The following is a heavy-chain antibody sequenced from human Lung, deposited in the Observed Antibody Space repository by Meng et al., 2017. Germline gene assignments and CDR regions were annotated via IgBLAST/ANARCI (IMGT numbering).Heavy chain of an antibody. CDR1: GGFISTSGYY. V-gene: IGHV4-39*01. J-gene: IGHJ5*02. Sequence: QSKLTESGPGLGKPSEVLSLTCSVSGGFISTSGYYWGWIRQPPGKGLEWIGSIGHSGFTYYTPSLKSRVAVSLDTSKSQFSLMLTSVTAADTAVYYCVRSSAWVRTGFDPWGQGTLVTVSS. CDR3: VRSSAWVRTGFDP. CDR2: IGHSGFT. D-gene: IGHD6-19*01.